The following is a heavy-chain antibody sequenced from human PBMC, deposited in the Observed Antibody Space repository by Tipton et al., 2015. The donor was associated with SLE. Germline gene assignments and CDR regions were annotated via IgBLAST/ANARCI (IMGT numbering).Heavy chain of an antibody. J-gene: IGHJ6*02. CDR2: INQDGSEK. CDR3: ARGSSGSYYYGMDV. V-gene: IGHV3-7*03. D-gene: IGHD1-26*01. Sequence: SLRLSCAVSGFTFSDHYMDWVRQAPGKGLEWVANINQDGSEKYYVDSVKGRFTISRDNAKNSLYLQMNSLRAEDTAVYYCARGSSGSYYYGMDVWGQGTTVIVSS. CDR1: GFTFSDHY.